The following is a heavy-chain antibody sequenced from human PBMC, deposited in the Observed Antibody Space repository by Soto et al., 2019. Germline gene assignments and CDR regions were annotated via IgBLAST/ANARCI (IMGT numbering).Heavy chain of an antibody. CDR3: ARALYDSSGYYYAH. Sequence: TGGSLRLSCAASGSTFSSYGMHWVRQAPGKGLEWVAVIWYDGSNKYYADSVKGRFTISRDNSKNTLYLQMNSLRAEDTAVYYCARALYDSSGYYYAHWGQGTLVTVSS. CDR2: IWYDGSNK. V-gene: IGHV3-33*01. D-gene: IGHD3-22*01. CDR1: GSTFSSYG. J-gene: IGHJ4*02.